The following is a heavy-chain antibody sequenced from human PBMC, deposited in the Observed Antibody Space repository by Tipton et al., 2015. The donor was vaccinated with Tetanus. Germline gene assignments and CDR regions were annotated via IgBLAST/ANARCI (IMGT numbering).Heavy chain of an antibody. V-gene: IGHV4-61*08. CDR3: ARGGPESRWYFDL. J-gene: IGHJ2*01. Sequence: TLSLTCTVSGGSISSGGYYWSWIRQTPGKGLEWIGYIYSSGSFNYNPSLRSRVTLSVDTSQKQFSLNLRSMTAADTAVYYCARGGPESRWYFDLWGRGTLVTVSS. CDR2: IYSSGSF. CDR1: GGSISSGGYY.